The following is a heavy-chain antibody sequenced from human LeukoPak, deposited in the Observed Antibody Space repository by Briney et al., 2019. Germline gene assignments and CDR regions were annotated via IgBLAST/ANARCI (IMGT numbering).Heavy chain of an antibody. CDR3: VRGGIVGTTARIPLLDY. CDR1: GGSISSYY. J-gene: IGHJ4*02. V-gene: IGHV4-4*07. Sequence: SETLSLTRTVSGGSISSYYWSWIRQPAGKGLEWIGRIYTSGSTNYNPSLKSRVTMSVDTSKNQFSLKLSSVTAADTAVYYCVRGGIVGTTARIPLLDYWGQGTLVTVSS. CDR2: IYTSGST. D-gene: IGHD1-26*01.